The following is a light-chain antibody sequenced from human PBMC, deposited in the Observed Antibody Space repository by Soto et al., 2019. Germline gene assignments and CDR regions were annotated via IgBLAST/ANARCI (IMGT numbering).Light chain of an antibody. Sequence: DIVFTQAPGTLCLSPGERATLSWRASQSVSSSYLAWYQQKPGQPPRLLIYGASTRATGFPARFSGSGSGTDFTLTISSLEPEDFAVYYCQKRSNWPRKFGQGTKGDIK. CDR2: GAS. V-gene: IGKV3D-20*02. J-gene: IGKJ1*01. CDR1: QSVSSSY. CDR3: QKRSNWPRK.